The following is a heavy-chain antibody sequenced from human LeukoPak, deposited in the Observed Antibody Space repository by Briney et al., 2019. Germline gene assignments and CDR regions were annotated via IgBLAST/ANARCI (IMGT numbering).Heavy chain of an antibody. V-gene: IGHV1-46*01. CDR3: ARGADYYDSSGYAVDY. CDR2: INPSGGSK. D-gene: IGHD3-22*01. CDR1: GYTFTIYY. J-gene: IGHJ4*02. Sequence: ASVKVSCKASGYTFTIYYMHWVRHAPGQGLEWMGIINPSGGSKSYAQKFQGRVTMTRDTSTSTVYMELSSLRSDDTAVYYCARGADYYDSSGYAVDYWGQGTLVTVSS.